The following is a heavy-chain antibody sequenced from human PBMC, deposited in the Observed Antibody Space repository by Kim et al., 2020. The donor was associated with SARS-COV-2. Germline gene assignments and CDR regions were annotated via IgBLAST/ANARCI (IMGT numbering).Heavy chain of an antibody. J-gene: IGHJ5*02. CDR3: ARDNRENWFDP. Sequence: GGSLRLSCAASGFTFSSYGMHWVRQAPGKGLEWVAVIWYDGSNKYYADSVKGRFTISRDNSKNTLYLQMNSLRAEDTAVYYCARDNRENWFDPWGQGTLVTVSS. CDR1: GFTFSSYG. CDR2: IWYDGSNK. V-gene: IGHV3-33*01.